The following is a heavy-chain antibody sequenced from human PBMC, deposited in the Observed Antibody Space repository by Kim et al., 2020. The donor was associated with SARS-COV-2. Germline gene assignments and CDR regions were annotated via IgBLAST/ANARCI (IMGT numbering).Heavy chain of an antibody. J-gene: IGHJ4*02. CDR3: AKDGEVGTMIVVVISPYFDY. D-gene: IGHD3-22*01. CDR2: ISGSGGST. CDR1: GFTFSSYA. V-gene: IGHV3-23*01. Sequence: GGSLRLSCAASGFTFSSYAMSWVRQAPGKGLEWVSAISGSGGSTYYADSVKGRFTISRDNSKNTLYLQMNSLRAEDTAVYYCAKDGEVGTMIVVVISPYFDYWGQGTLVTVSS.